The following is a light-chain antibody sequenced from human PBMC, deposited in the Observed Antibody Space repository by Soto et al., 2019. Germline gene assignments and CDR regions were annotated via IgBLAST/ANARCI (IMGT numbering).Light chain of an antibody. V-gene: IGKV3-20*01. CDR2: GAS. CDR3: HKYGSSPQA. Sequence: EIVLTQSPGTLSLSPGERVTLSCRASQSVTRSFLAWYQQKPGQAPRLLIYGASSRATGIPDRFSGSGSGTDFTLTISRLELEDFAVYYCHKYGSSPQAFGPGPKGD. CDR1: QSVTRSF. J-gene: IGKJ3*01.